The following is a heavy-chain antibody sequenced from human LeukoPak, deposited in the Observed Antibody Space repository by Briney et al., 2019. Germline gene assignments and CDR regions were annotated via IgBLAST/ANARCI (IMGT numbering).Heavy chain of an antibody. CDR3: AVSISGSLVWDY. D-gene: IGHD3-10*01. CDR2: FDPEDGET. V-gene: IGHV1-24*01. CDR1: GYTLTELS. Sequence: GASVKVSCKVSGYTLTELSMRWVRQAPGKGLEWMGGFDPEDGETNYAQKFQGRVTMTEDTSTDTAYMELSSLRSEDTAVYYCAVSISGSLVWDYWGQGPLVTVPS. J-gene: IGHJ4*02.